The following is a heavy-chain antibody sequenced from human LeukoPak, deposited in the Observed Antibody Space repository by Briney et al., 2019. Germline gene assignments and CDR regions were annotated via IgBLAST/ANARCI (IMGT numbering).Heavy chain of an antibody. J-gene: IGHJ4*02. CDR2: IDWDDDK. CDR1: GFSLSASGMC. V-gene: IGHV2-70*11. CDR3: ARNLIAATGAFEY. D-gene: IGHD6-13*01. Sequence: SGPALVKPTQTLTLTCTFSGFSLSASGMCVNWIRQPPGKALGWLARIDWDDDKHYSTSLKTRLTISKDTSKNQVVLTMTNMDPVDTATYYCARNLIAATGAFEYWGQGTLVTVSS.